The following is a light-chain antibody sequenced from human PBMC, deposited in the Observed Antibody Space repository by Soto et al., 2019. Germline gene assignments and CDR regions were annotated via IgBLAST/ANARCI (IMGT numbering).Light chain of an antibody. Sequence: QSVLTQPPSASGTPGQRVTISCSGSSFNIGGNTVNWYQQLPGTAPKLLIHSNDQRPSGVPDRFSGSKSGTSASLAISGLQTDDEADYYCNSYTSSVAYVSGPGTKLTVL. CDR2: SND. CDR3: NSYTSSVAYV. V-gene: IGLV1-44*01. J-gene: IGLJ1*01. CDR1: SFNIGGNT.